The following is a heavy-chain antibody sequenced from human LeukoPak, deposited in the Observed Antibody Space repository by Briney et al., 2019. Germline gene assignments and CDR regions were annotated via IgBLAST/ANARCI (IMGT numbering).Heavy chain of an antibody. V-gene: IGHV4-31*03. D-gene: IGHD7-27*01. CDR3: ARDRTGDWNLDY. CDR2: IYYSGST. CDR1: GGSISSGGYY. Sequence: SETLSLTCTVSGGSISSGGYYWSWIRQHPGKGLEWIGYIYYSGSTYYNPSLKSRVTISVDTSKNQFSLKLSSVTAADTTVYYCARDRTGDWNLDYWGQGTLVTVSS. J-gene: IGHJ4*02.